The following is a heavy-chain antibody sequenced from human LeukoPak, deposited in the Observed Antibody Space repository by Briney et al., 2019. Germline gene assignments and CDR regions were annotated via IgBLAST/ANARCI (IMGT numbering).Heavy chain of an antibody. Sequence: SETLSLTCTVSGGSISSYYWSWIRQPPGKGLEWIGYIYYSGSTNYNPSLKSRVTISVDTSKNQFSLKLSSVTAADTAVYYCARDGIGSSSWVGAFDIWGQGTMVTVSS. J-gene: IGHJ3*02. V-gene: IGHV4-59*01. CDR2: IYYSGST. CDR3: ARDGIGSSSWVGAFDI. CDR1: GGSISSYY. D-gene: IGHD6-13*01.